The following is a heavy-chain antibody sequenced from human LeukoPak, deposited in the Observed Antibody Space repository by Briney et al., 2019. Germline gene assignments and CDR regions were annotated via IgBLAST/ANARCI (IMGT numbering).Heavy chain of an antibody. CDR1: GGSFSGYY. J-gene: IGHJ5*02. Sequence: KASETLSLACAVYGGSFSGYYWSWIRQPPGKGLEWIGEINHSGSTNYNPSLKSRVTISVDTSKNQFSLKLSSVTAADTAVYYCARHYSHYDSSGYQREYWFDPWGQGTLVTVSS. V-gene: IGHV4-34*01. CDR3: ARHYSHYDSSGYQREYWFDP. CDR2: INHSGST. D-gene: IGHD3-22*01.